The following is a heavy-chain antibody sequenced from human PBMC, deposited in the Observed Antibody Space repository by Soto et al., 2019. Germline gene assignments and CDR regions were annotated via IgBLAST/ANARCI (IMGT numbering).Heavy chain of an antibody. CDR1: GGSISSSSYY. CDR2: IYYSGST. CDR3: ARLTPLQLGHYFDY. V-gene: IGHV4-39*01. D-gene: IGHD6-13*01. Sequence: QLQLQESGPGLVKPSETLSLTCTVSGGSISSSSYYWGWIRKPPGKGLEWIGSIYYSGSTYYNPSLNSRVTISVDTSKNRFSLKLSSVTAADTAVYYCARLTPLQLGHYFDYWGQGTLVTVSS. J-gene: IGHJ4*02.